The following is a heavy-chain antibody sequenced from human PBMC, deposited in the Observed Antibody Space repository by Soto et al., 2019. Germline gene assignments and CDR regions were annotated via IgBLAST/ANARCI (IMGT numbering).Heavy chain of an antibody. Sequence: KPSETLSLTCAVSGGSISSSNWWSWVRQPPGKGLEWIGEIYHSGSTNYNPSLKSRVTISVDKSKNQFSLKLSSVTAADTAVYYCARAKIVATIQGAFDIWGQGTMVTVS. CDR1: GGSISSSNW. V-gene: IGHV4-4*02. J-gene: IGHJ3*02. CDR2: IYHSGST. CDR3: ARAKIVATIQGAFDI. D-gene: IGHD5-12*01.